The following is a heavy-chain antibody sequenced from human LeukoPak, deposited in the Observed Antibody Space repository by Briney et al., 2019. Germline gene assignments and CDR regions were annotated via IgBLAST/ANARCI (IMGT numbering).Heavy chain of an antibody. D-gene: IGHD2-2*01. CDR2: VTGSGDTT. J-gene: IGHJ4*02. Sequence: GGSLRLSCAASGFTFSSYEMNWVRQAPGKGLEWVSTVTGSGDTTYYANSVKGRFAIYRDNSKNTVFLQMISLRADDTAVYYCAGLCTNRPGYGYWGQGTLVTVSS. CDR3: AGLCTNRPGYGY. CDR1: GFTFSSYE. V-gene: IGHV3-23*01.